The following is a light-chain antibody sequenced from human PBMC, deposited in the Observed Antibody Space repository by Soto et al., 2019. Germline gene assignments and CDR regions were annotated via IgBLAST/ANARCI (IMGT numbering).Light chain of an antibody. CDR1: QSVSSSY. CDR3: QQYNNWPPIT. Sequence: EIVLTQSPATLSXXXGXXAXLXCRASQSVSSSYLAWYHQKPGQAPRLLIYGASGRATGIPDRFSGSGSGTEFTLTISSLQSEDFAVYYCQQYNNWPPITFGQGHDWRL. J-gene: IGKJ5*01. V-gene: IGKV3D-15*01. CDR2: GAS.